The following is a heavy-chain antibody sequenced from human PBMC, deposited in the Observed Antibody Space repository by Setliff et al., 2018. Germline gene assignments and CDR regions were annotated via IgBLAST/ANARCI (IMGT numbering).Heavy chain of an antibody. V-gene: IGHV4-34*01. CDR3: VRAQGYYMDV. CDR2: INHTGNT. CDR1: GGSFTYYY. J-gene: IGHJ6*03. Sequence: PSETLSLTCAAFGGSFTYYYWTWIRQSPGKGLEWIGEINHTGNTNYNPSLKIRVTISVDTSKNQFSLKLSSVTAADTAVYYCVRAQGYYMDVWGKGTTVTVSS.